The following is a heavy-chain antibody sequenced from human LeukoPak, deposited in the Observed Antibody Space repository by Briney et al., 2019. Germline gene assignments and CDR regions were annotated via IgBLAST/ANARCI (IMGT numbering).Heavy chain of an antibody. CDR1: GFTFSSYW. V-gene: IGHV3-7*01. CDR3: ARDNSSSWYYFDY. J-gene: IGHJ4*02. CDR2: IKQDGSEK. D-gene: IGHD6-13*01. Sequence: GGSLRLSCAASGFTFSSYWMSWVRQGPGKGLEGVANIKQDGSEKYYVDSVKGRFTISRDNAKNSLYLQMNSLRAEDRAVYYCARDNSSSWYYFDYWGQGTLVTVSS.